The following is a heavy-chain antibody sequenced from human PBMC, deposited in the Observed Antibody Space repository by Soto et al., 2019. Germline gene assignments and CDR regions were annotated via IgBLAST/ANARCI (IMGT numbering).Heavy chain of an antibody. J-gene: IGHJ5*02. CDR3: AREILTGYYDTFDP. CDR1: GYTFTGYY. CDR2: INPNSGGT. Sequence: GASVKVSCKASGYTFTGYYMHWVRQAPGQGLEWMGWINPNSGGTNYAQKFQGRVTMTRDTSISTAYMELSRLRSDDTAVYYCAREILTGYYDTFDPWGQGTLVTAPQ. V-gene: IGHV1-2*02. D-gene: IGHD3-9*01.